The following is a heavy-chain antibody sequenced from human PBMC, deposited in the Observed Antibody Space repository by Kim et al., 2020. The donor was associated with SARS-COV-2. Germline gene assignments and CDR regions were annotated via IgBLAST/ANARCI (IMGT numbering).Heavy chain of an antibody. D-gene: IGHD6-13*01. CDR1: GFTFSDYY. CDR3: ARDSVAAAGVDY. Sequence: GGSLRLSCAASGFTFSDYYMSWIRQAPGKGLEWVSYISSSSSYTNYADSVKGRFTISRDNAKNSLYLQMNSLRAEDTAVYYCARDSVAAAGVDYWGQGTLVTVSS. V-gene: IGHV3-11*06. J-gene: IGHJ4*02. CDR2: ISSSSSYT.